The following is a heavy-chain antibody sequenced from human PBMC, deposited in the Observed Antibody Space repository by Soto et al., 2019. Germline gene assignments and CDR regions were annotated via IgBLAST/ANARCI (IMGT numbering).Heavy chain of an antibody. CDR3: ARHGSNSGSYSEYFQY. CDR2: IYNSGKT. CDR1: GDSISSSSLY. D-gene: IGHD1-26*01. J-gene: IGHJ1*01. Sequence: QLRLQESGPGLVKPSETVSLTCTVSGDSISSSSLYWGWIRQPPGKGLEWIGSIYNSGKTYYSPSLESRVTISVDTSKNQFSLKLSSVTAADTAVYYCARHGSNSGSYSEYFQYWGQGTLVAVSS. V-gene: IGHV4-39*01.